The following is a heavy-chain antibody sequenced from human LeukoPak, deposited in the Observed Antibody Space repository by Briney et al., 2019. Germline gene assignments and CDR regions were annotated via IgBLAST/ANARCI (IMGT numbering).Heavy chain of an antibody. CDR3: TRVADYASFDY. CDR1: GFTFNSYA. J-gene: IGHJ4*02. CDR2: ISYDGSNK. V-gene: IGHV3-30-3*01. Sequence: GGSLSLSCAASGFTFNSYAMHWVRQAPGKGLEWVSVISYDGSNKYYADSVKGRFTVSRDNSKNTLFLQMNSLRAEDTAVYFCTRVADYASFDYWGQGTLVTVSS. D-gene: IGHD4-17*01.